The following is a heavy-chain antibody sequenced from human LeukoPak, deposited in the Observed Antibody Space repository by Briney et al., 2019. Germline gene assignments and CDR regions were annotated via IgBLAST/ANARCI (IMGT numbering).Heavy chain of an antibody. CDR3: ARDLKAAAGIDY. V-gene: IGHV4-31*03. CDR1: GGSISSGGYY. Sequence: SETLSLTCTVSGGSISSGGYYWSWIRQHPGKGLEWIGYIYYSGSTYYNPSLKSRVTISVDTSKNQFSLKLSSVTAADTAVYYCARDLKAAAGIDYWGQGTLVTVSS. D-gene: IGHD6-13*01. J-gene: IGHJ4*02. CDR2: IYYSGST.